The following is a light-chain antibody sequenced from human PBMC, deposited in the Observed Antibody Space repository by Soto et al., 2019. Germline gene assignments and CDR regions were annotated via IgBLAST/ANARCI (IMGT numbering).Light chain of an antibody. Sequence: DIQMTQSPSSLSASVGDRVTITCRASQSISSYLNWYQQKPGKAPKLLIYAASSLQSGVPSRFSGSGSGTYFTLTISSLQPEDFATYYCQQSYSTPWEFTLGPGTTVDIK. V-gene: IGKV1-39*01. CDR3: QQSYSTPWEFT. CDR2: AAS. CDR1: QSISSY. J-gene: IGKJ3*01.